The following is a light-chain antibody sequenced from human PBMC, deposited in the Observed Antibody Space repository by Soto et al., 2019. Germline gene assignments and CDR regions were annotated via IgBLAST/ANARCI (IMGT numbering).Light chain of an antibody. J-gene: IGLJ3*02. CDR1: SSDVXXXXX. V-gene: IGLV2-11*01. Sequence: QSALTQPXXVSGXXXQSXXXXXXXXSSDVXXXXXVSXXQQYPGKAXKFMIYDVNKRPSGVXDRFSGSKSGNTASLTISGLQAEDEADYYCCSYTGSYTWVFGGGTKLTVL. CDR2: DVN. CDR3: CSYTGSYTWV.